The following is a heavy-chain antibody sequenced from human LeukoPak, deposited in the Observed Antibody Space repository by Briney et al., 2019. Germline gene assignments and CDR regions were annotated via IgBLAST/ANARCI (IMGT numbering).Heavy chain of an antibody. J-gene: IGHJ5*02. CDR1: GGSFSGYY. D-gene: IGHD3-10*01. CDR2: INHSGST. Sequence: SETLSLTCAVYGGSFSGYYWSWTRQPPGKGLEWIGEINHSGSTNYNPSLKSRVTISVDTSKNQLSLKLSSVTAADTAVYYCARTRGTMVRGVPPQSSGWFDPWGQGTLVTVSS. CDR3: ARTRGTMVRGVPPQSSGWFDP. V-gene: IGHV4-34*01.